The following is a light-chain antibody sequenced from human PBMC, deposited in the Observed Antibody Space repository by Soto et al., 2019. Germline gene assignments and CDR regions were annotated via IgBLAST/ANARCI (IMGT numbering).Light chain of an antibody. CDR2: DVS. V-gene: IGKV1-5*01. Sequence: DIQMTQAPSTLSASLGDRVTITCRASQSIGDSLAWYQQKPGKAPYLLISDVSSLERGVPSRFSGSGSGTEFTLTFSSMQPDDFATYYCQQSDTYSRTFGQGTKVDI. CDR3: QQSDTYSRT. CDR1: QSIGDS. J-gene: IGKJ1*01.